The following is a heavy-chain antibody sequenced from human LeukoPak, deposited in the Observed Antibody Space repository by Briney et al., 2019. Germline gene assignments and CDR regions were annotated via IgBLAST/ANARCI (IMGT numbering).Heavy chain of an antibody. CDR3: ARSPYYYGMDV. CDR1: GGSISSYY. CDR2: IYYSGST. J-gene: IGHJ6*02. V-gene: IGHV4-59*08. Sequence: SETLSLTCTVSGGSISSYYWSWIQQPPGKGLEWIGYIYYSGSTNYNPSLKSRVTISVDTSKNQFSLKLSSVTAADTAVYYCARSPYYYGMDVWGQGTTVTVSS.